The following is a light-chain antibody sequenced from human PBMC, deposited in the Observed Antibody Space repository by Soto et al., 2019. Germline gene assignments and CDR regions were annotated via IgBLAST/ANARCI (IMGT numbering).Light chain of an antibody. Sequence: QSALTQPASVSGSPGQSITISCTGSSSDVGGYSYVSWYQQHPGKAPKLMIYDVTNRPSGVSIRFSGSKSGNTASLTISGLQAEDEADYYCSSYTSSNTLYVFGTGTKVTVL. CDR2: DVT. CDR3: SSYTSSNTLYV. CDR1: SSDVGGYSY. V-gene: IGLV2-14*01. J-gene: IGLJ1*01.